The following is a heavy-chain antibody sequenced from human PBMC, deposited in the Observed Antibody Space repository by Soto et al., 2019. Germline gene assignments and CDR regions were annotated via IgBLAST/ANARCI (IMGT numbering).Heavy chain of an antibody. Sequence: QVQLVQSGAEVKKPGSSVKVSCKASGGTFSSYTISWVRQAPGQGLEGMGRIIPILGIANYAQKFQGRVTITADKSTSTAYMELSSLRSEDTAVYYCAGEGYGDYEVYWGQGTLVTVSS. CDR2: IIPILGIA. CDR1: GGTFSSYT. D-gene: IGHD4-17*01. V-gene: IGHV1-69*02. J-gene: IGHJ4*02. CDR3: AGEGYGDYEVY.